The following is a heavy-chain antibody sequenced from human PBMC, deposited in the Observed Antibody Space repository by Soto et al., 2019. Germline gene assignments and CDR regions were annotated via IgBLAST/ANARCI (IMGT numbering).Heavy chain of an antibody. J-gene: IGHJ4*02. V-gene: IGHV4-4*07. CDR1: GGSISSYY. CDR3: ARDRGTTMITFGGVIVRPPSAFDY. Sequence: NPSETLSLTCTVSGGSISSYYWSWIRQPAGKGLEWIGRIYTSGSTNYNPSLKSRVTMSVDTSKNQFSLKLSSVTAADTAVYYCARDRGTTMITFGGVIVRPPSAFDYRGQGTLVTVSS. CDR2: IYTSGST. D-gene: IGHD3-16*02.